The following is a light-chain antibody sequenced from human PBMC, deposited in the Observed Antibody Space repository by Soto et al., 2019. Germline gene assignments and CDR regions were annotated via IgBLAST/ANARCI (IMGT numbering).Light chain of an antibody. V-gene: IGKV1-5*01. CDR1: QSISSW. CDR2: DAS. Sequence: DIPIAQSPFTLAAFVGGRVTITCPASQSISSWLAWYQQKPGKAPKLLIYDASSLESGVPSRFSGSGSGTEFTLTISSLQPDDFATYYCQQYNSYSWTFGQGTKVDIK. CDR3: QQYNSYSWT. J-gene: IGKJ1*01.